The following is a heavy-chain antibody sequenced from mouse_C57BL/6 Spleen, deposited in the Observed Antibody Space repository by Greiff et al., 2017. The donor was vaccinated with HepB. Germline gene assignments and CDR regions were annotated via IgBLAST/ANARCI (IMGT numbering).Heavy chain of an antibody. CDR2: INPSNGGT. CDR3: ARGGVTTVVATDYFDY. CDR1: GYTFTSYW. J-gene: IGHJ2*01. V-gene: IGHV1-53*01. D-gene: IGHD1-1*01. Sequence: VQLQQPGTELVKPGASVKLSCKASGYTFTSYWMHWVKQRPGQGLEWIGNINPSNGGTNYNEKFKSKATLTVDKSSSTAYMQLSSLTSEDSAVYYCARGGVTTVVATDYFDYWGQGTTLTVSS.